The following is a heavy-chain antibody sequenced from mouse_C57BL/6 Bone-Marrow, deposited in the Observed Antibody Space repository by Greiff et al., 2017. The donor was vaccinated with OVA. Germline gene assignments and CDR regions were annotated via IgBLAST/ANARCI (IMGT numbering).Heavy chain of an antibody. D-gene: IGHD2-4*01. CDR2: ISRGSSTL. CDR3: ARLGDYLDY. CDR1: GFTFSDYG. V-gene: IGHV5-17*01. J-gene: IGHJ4*01. Sequence: EVHLVESGGGLVQPGGSLKLSCAASGFTFSDYGMHWVRQSPAKGLEWVAYISRGSSTLYYADTVKGRFTISRGNAKNTLFLQMNSLRSEDTAMYYCARLGDYLDYWGQGTSVTVSS.